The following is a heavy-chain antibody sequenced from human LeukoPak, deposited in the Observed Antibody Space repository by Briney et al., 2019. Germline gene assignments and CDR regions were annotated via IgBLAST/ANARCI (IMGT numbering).Heavy chain of an antibody. D-gene: IGHD5-18*01. Sequence: ASVKVSCKASGYTFTGYYMHWLRQAPGQGLEWMGWINPNSGGTDYAQKFQGRVTMTRDTSITTAYMELSRLRSDDTAVYYCARGAGEGYTYGRYYFDYWGQGTLVTVSS. CDR1: GYTFTGYY. J-gene: IGHJ4*02. CDR3: ARGAGEGYTYGRYYFDY. CDR2: INPNSGGT. V-gene: IGHV1-2*02.